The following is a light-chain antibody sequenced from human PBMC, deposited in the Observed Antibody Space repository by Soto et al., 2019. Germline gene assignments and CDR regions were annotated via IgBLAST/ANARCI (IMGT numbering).Light chain of an antibody. CDR2: AAS. CDR3: KQYNDASWT. J-gene: IGKJ1*01. CDR1: QGISNY. V-gene: IGKV1-27*01. Sequence: DIQMTQSPSSLSASVGDRVTITCRASQGISNYLAWYQQKPGKVPKLLIYAASTLQSGVPPRFSGSGSGTDFTLTISSLQPEDVATYYCKQYNDASWTFSPGTKVVSK.